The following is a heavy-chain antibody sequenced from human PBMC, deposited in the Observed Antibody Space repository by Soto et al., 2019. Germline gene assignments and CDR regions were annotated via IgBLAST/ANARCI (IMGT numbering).Heavy chain of an antibody. CDR2: INPSGGST. J-gene: IGHJ4*02. D-gene: IGHD3-22*01. CDR3: ARVRRSSGYYYGY. V-gene: IGHV1-46*01. Sequence: SVKVSCKSSGYTFTGYYMHSVRQAPGQGLEWMGIINPSGGSTSYAQKFQGRVTMTRDKSTSTVYMELSSLRSEDTAVYYCARVRRSSGYYYGYWGQGTPVTVS. CDR1: GYTFTGYY.